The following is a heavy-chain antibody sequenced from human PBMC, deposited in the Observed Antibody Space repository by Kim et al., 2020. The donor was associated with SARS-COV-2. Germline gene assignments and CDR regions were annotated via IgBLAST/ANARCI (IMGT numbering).Heavy chain of an antibody. V-gene: IGHV5-51*01. CDR1: GFSFTTYW. CDR2: IYPGDSDT. J-gene: IGHJ4*02. D-gene: IGHD6-19*01. CDR3: ARLGYGSGWYPGDFVY. Sequence: GESLKISCKGSGFSFTTYWIAWVRQMPGKGLEWMGIIYPGDSDTTYSPSFQGQVTISADKSISTAYLQWSSLEASDTAIYYCARLGYGSGWYPGDFVYWGQGTLVTVSS.